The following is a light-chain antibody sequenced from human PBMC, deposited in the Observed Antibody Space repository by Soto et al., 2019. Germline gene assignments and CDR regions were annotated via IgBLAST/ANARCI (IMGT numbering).Light chain of an antibody. CDR2: DVN. V-gene: IGLV2-14*01. Sequence: QSVLTQPASVSGSPGQSITISCTGTSSDVGGYNYVSWYQQHPGKAPKLIIYDVNNRPSGVSNRFSGSTSGNTASLTISGLQADDEADYYCSSYSSTTTLVVFGTGTKVTVL. J-gene: IGLJ1*01. CDR1: SSDVGGYNY. CDR3: SSYSSTTTLVV.